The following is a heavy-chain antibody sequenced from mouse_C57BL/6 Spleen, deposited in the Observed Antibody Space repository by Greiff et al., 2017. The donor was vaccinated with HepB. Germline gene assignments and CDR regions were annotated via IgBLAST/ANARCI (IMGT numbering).Heavy chain of an antibody. CDR1: GYTFTSYW. D-gene: IGHD6-1*01. CDR3: ARHPSYDYYAMDY. V-gene: IGHV1-52*01. Sequence: VQLQQPGAELVRPGYSVKLSCKASGYTFTSYWMHWVKPRPIQGLEWIGNIDPSDSETHYNQKFKDKATLTVDKSSSTAYMQLISLTSEDSAVYYCARHPSYDYYAMDYGGQGTSVTVSS. J-gene: IGHJ4*01. CDR2: IDPSDSET.